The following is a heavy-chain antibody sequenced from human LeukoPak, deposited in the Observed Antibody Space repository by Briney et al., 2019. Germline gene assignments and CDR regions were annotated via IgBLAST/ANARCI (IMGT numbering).Heavy chain of an antibody. V-gene: IGHV5-51*01. CDR2: IYPGDSDT. J-gene: IGHJ3*02. D-gene: IGHD3-10*01. CDR3: ARRQPFMVRGVIITWHAFDI. CDR1: GYSFTSYW. Sequence: PGESLKISCKGSGYSFTSYWIGWVRQMPGKGLEWMGIIYPGDSDTRYSPSFQGQVTISADKSISTAYLQWSSLKASDTAMYYCARRQPFMVRGVIITWHAFDIWGQGTMVTVSS.